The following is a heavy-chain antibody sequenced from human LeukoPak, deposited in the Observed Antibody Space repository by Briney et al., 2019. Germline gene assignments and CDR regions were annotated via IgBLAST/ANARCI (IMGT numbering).Heavy chain of an antibody. CDR1: GFTFSSYA. J-gene: IGHJ4*02. V-gene: IGHV3-23*01. CDR3: AKDATPLLLWFGESVFGYFDY. D-gene: IGHD3-10*01. CDR2: ISGSGGST. Sequence: QPGGSLRLSCAASGFTFSSYAMSWVRQAPGKGLEWVSAISGSGGSTYYADPVKGRFTISRDNSKNTLYLQMNSLRAEDTAVYYCAKDATPLLLWFGESVFGYFDYWGQGTLVTVSS.